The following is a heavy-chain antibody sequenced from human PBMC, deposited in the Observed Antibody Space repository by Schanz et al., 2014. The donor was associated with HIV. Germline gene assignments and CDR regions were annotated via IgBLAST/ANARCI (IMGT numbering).Heavy chain of an antibody. CDR3: YGDESGY. D-gene: IGHD4-17*01. Sequence: VQLVESGGGVVQPGRSLRLSCTASGFTFSSYAIHWVRQAPGKGLEWLAGVSRSGANTYYADSVKGRFTISRDNSKNTLSLQMNSLRAEDTAVYYCYGDESGYWGQGTLVTVSS. J-gene: IGHJ4*02. CDR1: GFTFSSYA. V-gene: IGHV3-23*04. CDR2: VSRSGANT.